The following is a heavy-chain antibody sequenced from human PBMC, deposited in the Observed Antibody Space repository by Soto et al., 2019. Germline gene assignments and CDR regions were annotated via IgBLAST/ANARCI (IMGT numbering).Heavy chain of an antibody. Sequence: GESLKISCKGSGYSFTNYWIGWVRQMPGKGLEWMGIIHPGDSDIRYSPSFQGQVTISADKSISTAYLQWNSLKASDTAMYYCARLGNNSWYPAYYYMDVWGKGTTVTVSS. V-gene: IGHV5-51*01. CDR2: IHPGDSDI. D-gene: IGHD6-13*01. CDR3: ARLGNNSWYPAYYYMDV. CDR1: GYSFTNYW. J-gene: IGHJ6*03.